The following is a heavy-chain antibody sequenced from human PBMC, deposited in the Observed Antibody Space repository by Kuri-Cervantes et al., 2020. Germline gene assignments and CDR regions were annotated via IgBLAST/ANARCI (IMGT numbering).Heavy chain of an antibody. J-gene: IGHJ6*03. V-gene: IGHV3-7*01. CDR2: IKHDGSEK. Sequence: GESLKISCAASGFTFSSYGMHWVRQAPGKGLEWVANIKHDGSEKYYLDSVKGRFTISRDNAKNSLYLQMNSLRAEDTAVCYCARDHYSSSWYAHYYYYYYMDVWGKGTTVTVSS. D-gene: IGHD6-13*01. CDR3: ARDHYSSSWYAHYYYYYYMDV. CDR1: GFTFSSYG.